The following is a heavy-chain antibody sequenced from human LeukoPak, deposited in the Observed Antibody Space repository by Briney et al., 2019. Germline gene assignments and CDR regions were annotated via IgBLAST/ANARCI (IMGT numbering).Heavy chain of an antibody. CDR1: GGSLSSSNW. CDR2: IYHSGST. J-gene: IGHJ3*02. CDR3: ARALGYDILTGYPIGAFDI. V-gene: IGHV4-4*02. Sequence: PSETLSLTCAVSGGSLSSSNWWSWVRQPPGKGVEWIGEIYHSGSTNYNPSLKRRVTISVDKSKNQFSLKLSSVTAADTAVYYCARALGYDILTGYPIGAFDIWGQGTMVTVSS. D-gene: IGHD3-9*01.